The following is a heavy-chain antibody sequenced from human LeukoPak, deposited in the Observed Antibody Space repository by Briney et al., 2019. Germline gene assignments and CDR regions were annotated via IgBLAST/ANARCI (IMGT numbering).Heavy chain of an antibody. Sequence: GGSLRLSCAASGFTFSDYYMSWIRQAPGKGLEWVSYISSSGSTIYYADSVKGRFTISRNNDKNSLYLQMNSLRAEDKAVYYCASSKYDSSGYYALDAFDIWGQGTMVTVSS. CDR1: GFTFSDYY. D-gene: IGHD3-22*01. V-gene: IGHV3-11*01. CDR2: ISSSGSTI. J-gene: IGHJ3*02. CDR3: ASSKYDSSGYYALDAFDI.